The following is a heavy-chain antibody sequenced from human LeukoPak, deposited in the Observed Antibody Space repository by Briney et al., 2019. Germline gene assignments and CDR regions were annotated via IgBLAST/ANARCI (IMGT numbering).Heavy chain of an antibody. CDR2: FDPEDGET. CDR3: ATDLSRAYYDSSGYFYHYYGMDV. Sequence: RASVKVSCKVSGYTLTELSMHWVRQAPGKGLEWMGGFDPEDGETIYAQKFQGRVTMTEDTSTDTAYMELSSLRSEDTAAYYCATDLSRAYYDSSGYFYHYYGMDVWGQGTTVTVSS. D-gene: IGHD3-22*01. V-gene: IGHV1-24*01. J-gene: IGHJ6*02. CDR1: GYTLTELS.